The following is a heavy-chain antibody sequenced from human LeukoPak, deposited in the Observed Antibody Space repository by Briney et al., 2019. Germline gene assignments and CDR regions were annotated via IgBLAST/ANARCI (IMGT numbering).Heavy chain of an antibody. CDR3: ARGTTVVTLDY. CDR2: INPDGTST. CDR1: GFPFSGYW. Sequence: GGTLRLSCAASGFPFSGYWMHWVRQAPGKGLVWVSRINPDGTSTSYADSVRGRFTISRDNAKNTLYLRMDSLRAEDTAVYYCARGTTVVTLDYWGQGTLVTVSS. V-gene: IGHV3-74*01. J-gene: IGHJ4*02. D-gene: IGHD4-23*01.